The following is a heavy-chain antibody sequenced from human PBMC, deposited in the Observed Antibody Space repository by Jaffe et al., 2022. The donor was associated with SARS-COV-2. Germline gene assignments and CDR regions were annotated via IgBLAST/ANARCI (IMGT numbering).Heavy chain of an antibody. Sequence: QLVESGGELVQPGGSLTLSCAASGFTFSNYAMTWVRQAPGKGLEWVSSFTSSGTKTYYADSVKGRFTISRDNSKDTLYLQMNSLRAEDTAVYYCAKDLGRVAGTNVRLDVWGQGTTVTVSS. V-gene: IGHV3-23*04. CDR2: FTSSGTKT. CDR3: AKDLGRVAGTNVRLDV. J-gene: IGHJ6*02. D-gene: IGHD1-26*01. CDR1: GFTFSNYA.